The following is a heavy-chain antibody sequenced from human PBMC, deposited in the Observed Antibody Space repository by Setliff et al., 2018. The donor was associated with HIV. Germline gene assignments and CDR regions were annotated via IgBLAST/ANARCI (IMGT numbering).Heavy chain of an antibody. CDR2: IYPGDSDT. J-gene: IGHJ6*02. V-gene: IGHV5-51*01. CDR1: GYSFSSFW. CDR3: ARLGGICSGGSCTALAYTMDV. Sequence: VESLKISCKGSGYSFSSFWIGWVRQMPGKGLEWMGIIYPGDSDTRYSPSFQGQVTISADKSISTAYLQCSSLKASDTAMYYCARLGGICSGGSCTALAYTMDVGGQGTTVTVSS. D-gene: IGHD2-15*01.